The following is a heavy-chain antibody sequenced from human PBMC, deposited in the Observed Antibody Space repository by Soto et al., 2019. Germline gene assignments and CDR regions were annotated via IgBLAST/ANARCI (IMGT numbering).Heavy chain of an antibody. J-gene: IGHJ6*02. Sequence: QVQLVESGGGLVKPGGSLRLSCAASGFTFSDYYMSWIRQALGKGLEWVSYISGGSAYTNYADSVKGRFTISRDNAQNSLYLQMNSLRAEDTAVYYCARGHYGLDVWGQGTTVTVSS. CDR2: ISGGSAYT. CDR1: GFTFSDYY. V-gene: IGHV3-11*05. CDR3: ARGHYGLDV.